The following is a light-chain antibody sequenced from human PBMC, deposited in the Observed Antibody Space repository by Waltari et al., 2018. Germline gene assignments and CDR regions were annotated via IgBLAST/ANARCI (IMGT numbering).Light chain of an antibody. CDR1: KLGEQY. CDR2: QDN. V-gene: IGLV3-1*01. J-gene: IGLJ2*01. CDR3: QAWDGSTLI. Sequence: SYEVTHPPSVSVSPGQAASITCSGYKLGEQYVSWYQQKPCQSPVLVLYQDNRRPSGIPERFSGSNSNSGNTATLTISGTQAMDEADYHCQAWDGSTLIFGGGTKLTVL.